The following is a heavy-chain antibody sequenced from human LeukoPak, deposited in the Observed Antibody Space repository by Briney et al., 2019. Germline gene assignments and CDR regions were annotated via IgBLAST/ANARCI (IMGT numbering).Heavy chain of an antibody. D-gene: IGHD4-23*01. CDR2: ISTSGST. CDR3: ARLHGGKGQYYFDY. Sequence: SETLSLTCTVSGGSFISNYWGWFRQPPGKGRGWIGYISTSGSTNSNPSLKSRVTISVDTSKNQFSLNLSSVTAADTAVYYCARLHGGKGQYYFDYWGQGTLVTVSS. CDR1: GGSFISNY. J-gene: IGHJ4*02. V-gene: IGHV4-4*09.